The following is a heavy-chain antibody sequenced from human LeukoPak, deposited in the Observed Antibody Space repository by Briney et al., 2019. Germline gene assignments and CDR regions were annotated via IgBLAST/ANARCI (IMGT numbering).Heavy chain of an antibody. CDR3: AKALLSDYSSSGDC. CDR2: IGGADGST. D-gene: IGHD2-2*01. Sequence: SGGSLRLSCAASGFTFSNSAMSWVRQAPRKGLEWVSAIGGADGSTYYADSVKGRFTISRDNSKNTVSLQMNSLRAEDTGVYYCAKALLSDYSSSGDCWGQGTLVTVSS. CDR1: GFTFSNSA. V-gene: IGHV3-23*01. J-gene: IGHJ4*02.